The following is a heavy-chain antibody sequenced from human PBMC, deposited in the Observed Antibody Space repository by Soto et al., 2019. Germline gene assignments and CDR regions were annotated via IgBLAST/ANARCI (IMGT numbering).Heavy chain of an antibody. CDR3: AKDPNYDISY. J-gene: IGHJ4*02. D-gene: IGHD3-9*01. CDR2: ISGSGDTT. CDR1: GFTSSNFA. Sequence: EVQLLESGGGLVQPGGSLRLSCAASGFTSSNFAMSWVRQAPGKGLEWVSGISGSGDTTYYADSVKGRVTIFRDISKNTLYLQMNSLRVEDTAVYYCAKDPNYDISYWGQGTLVTVSS. V-gene: IGHV3-23*01.